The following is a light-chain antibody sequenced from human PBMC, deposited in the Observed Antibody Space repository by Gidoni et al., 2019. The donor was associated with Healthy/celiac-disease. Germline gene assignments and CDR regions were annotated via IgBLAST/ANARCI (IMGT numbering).Light chain of an antibody. CDR2: DTS. J-gene: IGLJ3*02. CDR1: TGAVTSGHY. Sequence: QAVVTQEPSLTVSPGGTVTPTCGSSTGAVTSGHYPYWFQQRPGQAPRTLIYDTSNRNSWTPARFSGSLLGGKAALTLSVAQPEDEAEYYCLLSYRGPWVFGGGTKLTVL. CDR3: LLSYRGPWV. V-gene: IGLV7-46*01.